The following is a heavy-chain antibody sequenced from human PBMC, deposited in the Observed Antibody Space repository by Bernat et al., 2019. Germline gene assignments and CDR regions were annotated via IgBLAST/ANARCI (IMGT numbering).Heavy chain of an antibody. D-gene: IGHD3-10*01. Sequence: QVQLQESGPGLVKPSQTLSLTCTVSGGSISSGCYYWSWIRQHPGKGLEWIGYIYYSGRTYYNPSLKSRVTISVDTSKNQFSLKLSSVTAADTAVYYCARDNVASGSYYAVYGMEVWGQGTTVTVAS. CDR2: IYYSGRT. J-gene: IGHJ6*02. CDR3: ARDNVASGSYYAVYGMEV. V-gene: IGHV4-31*03. CDR1: GGSISSGCYY.